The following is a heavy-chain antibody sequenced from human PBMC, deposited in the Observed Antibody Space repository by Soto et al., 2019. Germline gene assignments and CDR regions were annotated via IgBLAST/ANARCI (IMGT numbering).Heavy chain of an antibody. V-gene: IGHV1-69*01. D-gene: IGHD6-6*01. CDR3: ARDRRIAARRGGMDV. J-gene: IGHJ6*02. CDR1: GGTFSIYA. Sequence: QVQLVQSGAEVKKPGSSVKVSCKASGGTFSIYAISWVRQAPGQGLKWMGGIIPIFGTANYAQKFQGRVTITADESTSTAYMELSSLRSEDTAVYYCARDRRIAARRGGMDVWGQGTTVTVSS. CDR2: IIPIFGTA.